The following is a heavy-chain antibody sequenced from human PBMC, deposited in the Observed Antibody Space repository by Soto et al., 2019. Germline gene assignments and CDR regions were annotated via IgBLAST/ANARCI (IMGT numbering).Heavy chain of an antibody. J-gene: IGHJ4*02. CDR1: GVTESSYG. CDR2: ISGSGGST. V-gene: IGHV3-23*01. Sequence: GGSERLSYAASGVTESSYGMSSDRQAPGKGLEWVSAISGSGGSTYYADSVKGRFTISRDNSKNTLYLQMNSLRAEDTAVYYCAKGMDPGYYYDSSYYDYWGQGTLVTVSS. D-gene: IGHD3-22*01. CDR3: AKGMDPGYYYDSSYYDY.